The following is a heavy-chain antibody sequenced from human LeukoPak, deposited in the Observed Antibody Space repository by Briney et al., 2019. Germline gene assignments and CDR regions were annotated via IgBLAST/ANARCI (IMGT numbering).Heavy chain of an antibody. Sequence: GGSLRLSCAASGFTFSSFEMNWVRQAPGKGLEWVSYISSISSTIYYADSVKGRFTISRDNAKNSLYLQMNSLRAEDTAVYYCTRVVYTGTEYYFDYWGQGTLVTVSS. V-gene: IGHV3-48*03. CDR2: ISSISSTI. J-gene: IGHJ4*02. CDR1: GFTFSSFE. D-gene: IGHD1-26*01. CDR3: TRVVYTGTEYYFDY.